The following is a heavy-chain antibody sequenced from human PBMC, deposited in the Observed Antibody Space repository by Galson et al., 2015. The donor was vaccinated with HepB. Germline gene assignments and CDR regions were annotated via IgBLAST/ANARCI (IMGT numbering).Heavy chain of an antibody. CDR2: IYPDDSDT. D-gene: IGHD3-10*01. CDR1: GYTFTNYW. Sequence: QSGAEVKEPGESLKISCKGAGYTFTNYWIAWVRQMPGKGLEWMGTIYPDDSDTRYSPSFEGQVTISADKSISTAYLQWSSLKASDTAIYYCARRGGTPMVRRNWFDPWGQGTLVTVSS. CDR3: ARRGGTPMVRRNWFDP. J-gene: IGHJ5*02. V-gene: IGHV5-51*01.